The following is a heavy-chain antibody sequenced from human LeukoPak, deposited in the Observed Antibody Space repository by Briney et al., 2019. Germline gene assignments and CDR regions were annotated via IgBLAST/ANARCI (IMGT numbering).Heavy chain of an antibody. Sequence: GGSLRLSCAASGFTFSTFWMHWVRQGPGKALVWVSRIKSDGTNTDYADSVKGRFTISRDNSKNTLYLQMNSLGAEDTAVYYCARRIVGATFMDYWGQGTLVTVSS. CDR1: GFTFSTFW. D-gene: IGHD1-26*01. CDR3: ARRIVGATFMDY. J-gene: IGHJ4*02. CDR2: IKSDGTNT. V-gene: IGHV3-74*01.